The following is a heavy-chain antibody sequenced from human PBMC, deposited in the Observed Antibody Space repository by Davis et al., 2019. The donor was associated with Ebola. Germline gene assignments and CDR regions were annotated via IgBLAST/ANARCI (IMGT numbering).Heavy chain of an antibody. CDR3: ARLSGLFSSSSGALYFDL. J-gene: IGHJ2*01. D-gene: IGHD6-6*01. CDR2: IYYNGRT. V-gene: IGHV4-39*07. CDR1: GGSISSGTYY. Sequence: SETLSLTCSVSGGSISSGTYYWGWARQPPGKGLEWIGSIYYNGRTYYSSSLEGRVTILLDTSKNQFSLKLRSVTAADTAVYFCARLSGLFSSSSGALYFDLWGRGTLVSVSS.